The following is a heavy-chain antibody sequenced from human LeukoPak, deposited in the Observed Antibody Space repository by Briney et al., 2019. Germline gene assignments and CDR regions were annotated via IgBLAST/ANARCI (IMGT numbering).Heavy chain of an antibody. Sequence: GGSLRLSCAASGFTFSTYSMNWVRQAPGKGLEWVSSIATSSNDIYYADSMKGRFTISRDNSKNTLYLQMNSLRAEDTAVYYCAKLGYSSGWYDFQIDAFDFWGQGTMVTVSS. CDR2: IATSSNDI. V-gene: IGHV3-21*01. J-gene: IGHJ3*01. CDR3: AKLGYSSGWYDFQIDAFDF. D-gene: IGHD6-19*01. CDR1: GFTFSTYS.